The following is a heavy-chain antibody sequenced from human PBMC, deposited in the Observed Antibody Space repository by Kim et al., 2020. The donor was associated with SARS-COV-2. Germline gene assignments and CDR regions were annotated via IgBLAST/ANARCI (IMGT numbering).Heavy chain of an antibody. CDR1: GFTFSSYA. Sequence: GGSLRLSCAASGFTFSSYAMHWVRQAPGKGLEWVAVISYDGSNKYYADSVKGRFTISRDNSKNTLYLQMNSLRAEDTAVYYCARDSQWGIYGSGSYYMDYWGQGTLVTVSS. D-gene: IGHD3-10*01. CDR2: ISYDGSNK. CDR3: ARDSQWGIYGSGSYYMDY. J-gene: IGHJ4*02. V-gene: IGHV3-30-3*01.